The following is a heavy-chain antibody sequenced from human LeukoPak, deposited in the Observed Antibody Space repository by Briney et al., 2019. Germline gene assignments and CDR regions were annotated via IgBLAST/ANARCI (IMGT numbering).Heavy chain of an antibody. Sequence: ASVKVSCKASGYTFTSYGISWVRQAPGQGLEWMGCISAYNGNTNYAQKLQGRVTMTTDTSTSTAYMELRSLRSDDTAVYYCARDRSGYCSSTSCYSSYDYWGQGTLVTVSS. V-gene: IGHV1-18*01. CDR2: ISAYNGNT. CDR3: ARDRSGYCSSTSCYSSYDY. CDR1: GYTFTSYG. J-gene: IGHJ4*02. D-gene: IGHD2-2*02.